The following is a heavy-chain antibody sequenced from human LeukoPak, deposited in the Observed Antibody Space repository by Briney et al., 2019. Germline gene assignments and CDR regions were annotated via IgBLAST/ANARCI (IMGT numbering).Heavy chain of an antibody. CDR2: IYYSGST. Sequence: SQTLSLACTVSGGSISSGGYYWSWIRQHPGKGLEWIGYIYYSGSTYYNPSLKSRVTISVDTSKNQFSLKLSSVTAADTAVYYCARSYSSGWSDYWGQGTLVTVSS. CDR1: GGSISSGGYY. CDR3: ARSYSSGWSDY. D-gene: IGHD6-19*01. V-gene: IGHV4-31*03. J-gene: IGHJ4*02.